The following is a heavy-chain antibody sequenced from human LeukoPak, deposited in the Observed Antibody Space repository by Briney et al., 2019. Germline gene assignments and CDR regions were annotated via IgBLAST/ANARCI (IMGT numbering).Heavy chain of an antibody. V-gene: IGHV4-4*07. J-gene: IGHJ6*03. Sequence: SETLSLTCTVSGGSISSYYWSWIRQPAGKGLEWIGRIYTSGSTNYNPSLKSRVTMSVDTSKNQFSLKLSSVTAADTAVYYYAKGSIAARPSYYYYYMDVWGKGTTVTVSS. D-gene: IGHD6-6*01. CDR1: GGSISSYY. CDR2: IYTSGST. CDR3: AKGSIAARPSYYYYYMDV.